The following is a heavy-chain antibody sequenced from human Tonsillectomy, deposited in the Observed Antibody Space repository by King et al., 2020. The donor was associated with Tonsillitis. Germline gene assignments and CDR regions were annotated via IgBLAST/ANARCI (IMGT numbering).Heavy chain of an antibody. Sequence: QLVQSGGGVVQPGGTLRLSCAASGFTFSSYDMHWVRQATGKGLEWVSAIGTAGDTYYPGSVKGRFTISRENAKNSLYLQMNSQRAGDTAVYYGARDGGGWGIDYWGQGTLVTVSS. J-gene: IGHJ4*02. V-gene: IGHV3-13*01. CDR1: GFTFSSYD. CDR3: ARDGGGWGIDY. CDR2: IGTAGDT. D-gene: IGHD3-16*01.